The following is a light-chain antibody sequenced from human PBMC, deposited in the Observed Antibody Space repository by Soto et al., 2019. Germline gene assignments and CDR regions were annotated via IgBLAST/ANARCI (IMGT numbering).Light chain of an antibody. J-gene: IGLJ1*01. CDR1: SSKIGAGYD. V-gene: IGLV1-40*01. CDR3: QSHDSSLHASV. Sequence: QSVLTQPPSVSGAPGQRVPISRTGRSSKIGAGYDVHWYLQLPGKAPKLLIYGNTNRPSGVPDRFSGSKSGSSASLAITGLQAEDEADYYCQSHDSSLHASVFGTGTKVPVL. CDR2: GNT.